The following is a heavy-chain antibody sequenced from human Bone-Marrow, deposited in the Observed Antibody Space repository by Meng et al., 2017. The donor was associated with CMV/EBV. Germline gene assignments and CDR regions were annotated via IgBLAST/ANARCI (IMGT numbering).Heavy chain of an antibody. CDR3: ARGRDGYVFDY. J-gene: IGHJ4*02. Sequence: ASVKVSFKASGYTFTGYYMHWVRQVPGQGLEWMEWINPNSGGTNYAQKFQGRVTMTRDTSISTAYMELSRLRADDTAVYYCARGRDGYVFDYWGQGTLVTVSS. V-gene: IGHV1-2*02. D-gene: IGHD5-24*01. CDR1: GYTFTGYY. CDR2: INPNSGGT.